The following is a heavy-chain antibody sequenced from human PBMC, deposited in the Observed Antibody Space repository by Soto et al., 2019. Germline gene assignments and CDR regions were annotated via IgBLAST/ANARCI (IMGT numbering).Heavy chain of an antibody. Sequence: ASVKVSCKASGYTFTSYAISWVRQAPGQGIEWMGWISAYNSNTNYAQKLQGRVTMTTDTSTSTAYMELRSLRSDDTAVYYCARVLRYSYGYLLDAFDIWGQGTMVTVS. CDR3: ARVLRYSYGYLLDAFDI. J-gene: IGHJ3*02. CDR1: GYTFTSYA. D-gene: IGHD5-18*01. CDR2: ISAYNSNT. V-gene: IGHV1-18*01.